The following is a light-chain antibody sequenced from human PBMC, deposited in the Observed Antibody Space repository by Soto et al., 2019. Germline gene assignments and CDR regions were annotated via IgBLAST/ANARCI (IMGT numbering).Light chain of an antibody. V-gene: IGKV1-5*03. CDR2: KAS. J-gene: IGKJ1*01. Sequence: DIQMTQSPSTLSGSVGDRVTITCRASQTISSWLAWYQQKPGKAPKLLIYKASTLKSGVPSRFSGSGSGTEFTLTISSLQPDDFATYYSQHYNLYSQAFRQGTNVDLK. CDR3: QHYNLYSQA. CDR1: QTISSW.